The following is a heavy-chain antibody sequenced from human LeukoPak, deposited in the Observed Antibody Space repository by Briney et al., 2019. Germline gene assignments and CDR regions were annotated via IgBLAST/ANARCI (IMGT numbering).Heavy chain of an antibody. CDR1: GGTFSSYA. V-gene: IGHV1-69*06. D-gene: IGHD2-2*01. J-gene: IGHJ6*03. CDR3: ARDLYQLPYYYMDV. Sequence: SVKVSCKASGGTFSSYAISWVRQAPGQGLEWMGGIIPIFGTANYAQKFQGRVTITADKSTSTAYMELSSLRSEDTAVYYCARDLYQLPYYYMDVWGKGTTVTISS. CDR2: IIPIFGTA.